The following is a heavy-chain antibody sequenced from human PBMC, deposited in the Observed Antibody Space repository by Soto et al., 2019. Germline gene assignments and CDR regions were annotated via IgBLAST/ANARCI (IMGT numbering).Heavy chain of an antibody. J-gene: IGHJ6*02. CDR2: ISAYNGNT. D-gene: IGHD2-2*03. CDR1: GYTFTSYG. CDR3: ASSATISWVEIVGSYYYYYGMDV. V-gene: IGHV1-18*01. Sequence: ASVKVSCKASGYTFTSYGISWVRQAPGQGLEWMGWISAYNGNTNYAQKLQGRVTMTTDTSTSTAYMELRSLRSDDTAVYYCASSATISWVEIVGSYYYYYGMDVWGQGTTVTVSS.